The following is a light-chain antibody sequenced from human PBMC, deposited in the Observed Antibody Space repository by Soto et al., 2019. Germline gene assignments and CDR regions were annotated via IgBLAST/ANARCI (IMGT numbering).Light chain of an antibody. CDR2: GAS. V-gene: IGKV3D-15*03. CDR1: QSVRSD. J-gene: IGKJ4*01. Sequence: EIVMTQSPATVSVSPGERATLSCRASQSVRSDLAWYQQKPGQAPRLLIYGASLRATGIPARFSGSGSGTEFTLTISILQDEYLAFYYCHHYNMWPLTFGGGTKVETK. CDR3: HHYNMWPLT.